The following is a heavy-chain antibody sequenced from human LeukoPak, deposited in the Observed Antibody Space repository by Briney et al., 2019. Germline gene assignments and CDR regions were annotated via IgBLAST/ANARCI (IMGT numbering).Heavy chain of an antibody. V-gene: IGHV3-23*01. CDR3: AKREIDILTGYFLREGAFDI. CDR1: GFTFSSYA. Sequence: GGSLRLSCAASGFTFSSYAMSWVRQAPGKGLEWVSAFSGSGGSTYYADSVKGRFTISRDNSKNTLYLQMNSLRAEDTAVYYCAKREIDILTGYFLREGAFDIWGQGTMVTVSS. J-gene: IGHJ3*02. CDR2: FSGSGGST. D-gene: IGHD3-9*01.